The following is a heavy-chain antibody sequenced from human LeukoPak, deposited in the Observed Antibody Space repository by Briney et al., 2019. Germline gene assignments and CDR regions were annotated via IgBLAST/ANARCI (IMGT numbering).Heavy chain of an antibody. CDR2: IKSKTDGGTT. J-gene: IGHJ6*03. V-gene: IGHV3-15*01. CDR1: GFTFSKAW. Sequence: PGGSLRLSCVASGFTFSKAWMSGVRQARGKGLEWVGRIKSKTDGGTTDYAAPVKGEFTISRDDSKNTLYLQINSLKTEDTAVYYCTRGCYFIDVWGKGTTVTLSS. CDR3: TRGCYFIDV.